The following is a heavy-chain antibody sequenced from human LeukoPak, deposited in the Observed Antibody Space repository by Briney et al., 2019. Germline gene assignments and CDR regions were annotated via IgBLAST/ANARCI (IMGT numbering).Heavy chain of an antibody. CDR2: INHSGSA. CDR3: ARRNDYGGYGDYFDY. D-gene: IGHD5-12*01. J-gene: IGHJ4*02. CDR1: GGSFSAYY. Sequence: SETLSLTCAVYGGSFSAYYWSWIRQPPGKGLEWIGEINHSGSANYNPSLKSRVTASVDTSKNQFSLKLSSVTAADTAVYYCARRNDYGGYGDYFDYWGQGTLVTVSS. V-gene: IGHV4-34*01.